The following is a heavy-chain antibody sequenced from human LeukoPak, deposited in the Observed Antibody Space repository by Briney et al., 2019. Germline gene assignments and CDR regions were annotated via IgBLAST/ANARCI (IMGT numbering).Heavy chain of an antibody. CDR3: AKDSYYYDSSGYSDY. D-gene: IGHD3-22*01. CDR1: GFTFSSYW. V-gene: IGHV3-23*01. Sequence: GGSLRLSCAASGFTFSSYWMHWVRQAPGKGLEWVSAISGSGGSTYYADSVKGRFTISRDNSKNTLYLQMNSLRAEDTAVYYCAKDSYYYDSSGYSDYWGQGTLVTVSS. CDR2: ISGSGGST. J-gene: IGHJ4*02.